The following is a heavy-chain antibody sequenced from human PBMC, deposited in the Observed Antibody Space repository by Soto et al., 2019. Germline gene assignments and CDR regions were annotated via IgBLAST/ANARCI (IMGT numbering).Heavy chain of an antibody. V-gene: IGHV4-4*07. CDR2: IYTGGST. J-gene: IGHJ4*02. CDR1: GGSISTYY. D-gene: IGHD3-10*01. CDR3: ARVSGDYYGSGSYSLDY. Sequence: SETLSLTCTVSGGSISTYYWSWIRQPAGKGLEWIGRIYTGGSTNYNPSLKSRVTMSLDTSKKLFSLKLNSVTAADTAVYYCARVSGDYYGSGSYSLDYWGQGILVTVSS.